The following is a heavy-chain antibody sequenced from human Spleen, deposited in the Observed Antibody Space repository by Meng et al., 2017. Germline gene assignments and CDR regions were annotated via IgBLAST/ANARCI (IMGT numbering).Heavy chain of an antibody. CDR3: ARGPTTMAHDFDY. CDR1: GGSFSDYY. Sequence: QVQLKQWGPGLLKPAETLSLTCVVSGGSFSDYYWGWIRQPPGKGLEWIGEINHSGSTNYNPSLESRATISVDTSQNNLSLKLSSVTAADSAVYYCARGPTTMAHDFDYWGQGTLVTVSS. V-gene: IGHV4-34*02. CDR2: INHSGST. D-gene: IGHD4-11*01. J-gene: IGHJ4*02.